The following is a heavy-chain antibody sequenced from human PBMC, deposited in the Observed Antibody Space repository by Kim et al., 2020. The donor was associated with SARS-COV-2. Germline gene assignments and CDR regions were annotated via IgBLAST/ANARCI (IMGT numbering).Heavy chain of an antibody. CDR2: ISWNSGSI. CDR1: GFTFDDYA. D-gene: IGHD3-10*01. CDR3: ATMGGPFGELLFAERDY. J-gene: IGHJ4*02. V-gene: IGHV3-9*01. Sequence: GGSLRLSCAASGFTFDDYAMHWVRQAPGKGLEWVSGISWNSGSIGYADSVKGRFTISRDNAKNSLYLQMNSLRAEDTALYYCATMGGPFGELLFAERDYWGQGTLVTVSS.